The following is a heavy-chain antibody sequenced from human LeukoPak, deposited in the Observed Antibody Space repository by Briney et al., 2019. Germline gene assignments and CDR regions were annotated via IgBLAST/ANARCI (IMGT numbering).Heavy chain of an antibody. CDR3: ASPSGEFDP. D-gene: IGHD6-25*01. J-gene: IGHJ5*02. CDR2: INSDGSST. Sequence: SCKASRYTFTGYYMHWVRQAPGKGLVWVSRINSDGSSTSYADSVKGRFTISRDNAKNTLYLQMNSLRAEDTAVYYCASPSGEFDPWGQGTLVTVSS. CDR1: RYTFTGYY. V-gene: IGHV3-74*01.